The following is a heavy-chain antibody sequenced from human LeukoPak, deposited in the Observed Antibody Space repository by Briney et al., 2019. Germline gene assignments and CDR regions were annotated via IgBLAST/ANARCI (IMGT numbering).Heavy chain of an antibody. Sequence: GGSLRLSGAASGFTFSYYSMNLVRPAPGRGLEWVSCISSSSSLIFYSDSVRGRFTISRDNAKNLLYLHMNSLRVEDTAVYYCAKVDRGDYSSSPVPYYNYYMNVWGKGTTVTVSS. CDR2: ISSSSSLI. J-gene: IGHJ6*03. D-gene: IGHD6-13*01. CDR3: AKVDRGDYSSSPVPYYNYYMNV. V-gene: IGHV3-21*01. CDR1: GFTFSYYS.